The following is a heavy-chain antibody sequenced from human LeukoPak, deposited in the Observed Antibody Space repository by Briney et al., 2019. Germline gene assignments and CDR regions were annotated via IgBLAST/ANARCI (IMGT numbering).Heavy chain of an antibody. J-gene: IGHJ3*02. CDR1: GGSISSSSYY. D-gene: IGHD3-10*01. V-gene: IGHV4-39*07. CDR2: IYYTGST. CDR3: ARSPPSGAFDI. Sequence: SETLSLTCTVSGGSISSSSYYWGWIRQPPGKGLEWIGNIYYTGSTYYNPSLKSRVTISVDRSKNQFSLKLSSVTAADTAVYYCARSPPSGAFDIWGQGTMVTVSS.